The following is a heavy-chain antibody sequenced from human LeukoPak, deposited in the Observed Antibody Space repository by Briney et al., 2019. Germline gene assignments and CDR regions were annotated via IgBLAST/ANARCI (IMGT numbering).Heavy chain of an antibody. CDR2: INPKSGGT. CDR1: GNTFSGYY. V-gene: IGHV1-2*02. J-gene: IGHJ4*02. Sequence: ASVKVSCKASGNTFSGYYIHWVRQAPGQGLEWMGWINPKSGGTNYAQKFQGRVTMTRDTSTSTVYMELSSLRSEDTAVYYCVRDSYYDSSGPVDYWGQGTLVTVSS. CDR3: VRDSYYDSSGPVDY. D-gene: IGHD3-22*01.